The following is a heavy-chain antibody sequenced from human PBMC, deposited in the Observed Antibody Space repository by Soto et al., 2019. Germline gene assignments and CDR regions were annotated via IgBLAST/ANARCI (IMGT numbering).Heavy chain of an antibody. Sequence: SETLSLTCTVSGGSISGDYYHWTWIRQSPEKGLEWIGYIHHSGSILYNPSLKSRLTISVDTSKNQFSLHLSSVTAADTAVYFCAREDDGGDTLDVSGQGTTVTVSS. CDR3: AREDDGGDTLDV. CDR2: IHHSGSI. J-gene: IGHJ6*02. CDR1: GGSISGDYYH. D-gene: IGHD2-21*02. V-gene: IGHV4-30-4*08.